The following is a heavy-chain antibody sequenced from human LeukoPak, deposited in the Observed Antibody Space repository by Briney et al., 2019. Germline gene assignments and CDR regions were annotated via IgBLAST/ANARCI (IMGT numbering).Heavy chain of an antibody. V-gene: IGHV5-51*01. J-gene: IGHJ6*03. CDR2: IYPGDSDT. D-gene: IGHD3-16*02. Sequence: GESLKISCKGSGYSFTSYWIGWVRQMPGKGLEWMGIIYPGDSDTRYSPSFQGQVTISADKFISTAYLQWSSLKASDTAMYYCARRGRGVIDKYYYYMDVWGKGTTVTVSS. CDR1: GYSFTSYW. CDR3: ARRGRGVIDKYYYYMDV.